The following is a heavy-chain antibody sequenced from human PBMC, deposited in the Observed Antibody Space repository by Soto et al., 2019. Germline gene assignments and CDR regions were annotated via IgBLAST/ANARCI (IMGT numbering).Heavy chain of an antibody. CDR2: IIPILGIA. CDR1: VGTFSSYT. J-gene: IGHJ6*03. CDR3: ARGPSYYDFWSGYYIHLYYYYYMDV. Sequence: GASVEVCCKASVGTFSSYTMRWVRQAPGQGLEWMGRIIPILGIANYAQKFQGRVTITADKSTSTAYMELSSLRSEDTAVYYCARGPSYYDFWSGYYIHLYYYYYMDVWGKGTTVTVSS. V-gene: IGHV1-69*02. D-gene: IGHD3-3*01.